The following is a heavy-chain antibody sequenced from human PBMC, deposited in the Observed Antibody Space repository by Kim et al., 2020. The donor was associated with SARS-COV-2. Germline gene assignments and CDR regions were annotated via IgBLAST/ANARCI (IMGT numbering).Heavy chain of an antibody. CDR2: ISYDGSNK. D-gene: IGHD3-16*01. CDR3: AKDRLLYDYVWGSDY. CDR1: GFTFSSYG. V-gene: IGHV3-30*18. Sequence: GGSLRLSCAASGFTFSSYGMHWVRQAPGKGLEWVAVISYDGSNKYYADSVKGRFTISRDNSKNTLYLQMNSLRAEDTAVYYCAKDRLLYDYVWGSDYWGQGTLVTVSS. J-gene: IGHJ4*02.